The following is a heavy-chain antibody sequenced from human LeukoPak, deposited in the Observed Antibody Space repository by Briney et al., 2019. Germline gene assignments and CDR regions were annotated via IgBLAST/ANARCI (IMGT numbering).Heavy chain of an antibody. CDR1: GYKFTSYW. CDR3: ARLGVYYYDSSGYLYFDY. Sequence: GESLKISCKGSGYKFTSYWIGWVRQMPGKGLEWMGIIYPGDSDTRYSPSFQGQVTISADKSIRIAYLQWSSLKASDTAMYYCARLGVYYYDSSGYLYFDYWGQGTLVTVSS. V-gene: IGHV5-51*01. CDR2: IYPGDSDT. J-gene: IGHJ4*02. D-gene: IGHD3-22*01.